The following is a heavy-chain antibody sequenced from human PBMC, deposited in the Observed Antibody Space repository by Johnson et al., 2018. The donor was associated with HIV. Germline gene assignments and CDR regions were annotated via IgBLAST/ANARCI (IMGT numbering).Heavy chain of an antibody. Sequence: VLLVESGGDVVRPGGSLRLSCAASGFTFDDYDMTWVRQPPGKGLEWVSGINWNGGSTGYAESVKGRFTISRDNAKKSLFLEMNSLRAEDTAFYYCARATFYYDLSCYLTRPRAFDMWGQGTMVTVSS. J-gene: IGHJ3*02. CDR3: ARATFYYDLSCYLTRPRAFDM. V-gene: IGHV3-20*04. CDR2: INWNGGST. CDR1: GFTFDDYD. D-gene: IGHD3-22*01.